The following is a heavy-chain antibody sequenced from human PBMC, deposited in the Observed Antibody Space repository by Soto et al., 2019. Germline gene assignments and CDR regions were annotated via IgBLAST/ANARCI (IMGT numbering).Heavy chain of an antibody. Sequence: ASVKVSCKASGYSFTGYYIHWVRQAPGQGLEWMGWINPNSGDTNYAQNVQGRVTMTRDTSISTAYMEVSRLRSDDTAVYYCARDALADPNRGYYGMDVWGQGTTVTVSS. CDR1: GYSFTGYY. J-gene: IGHJ6*02. D-gene: IGHD7-27*01. CDR3: ARDALADPNRGYYGMDV. V-gene: IGHV1-2*02. CDR2: INPNSGDT.